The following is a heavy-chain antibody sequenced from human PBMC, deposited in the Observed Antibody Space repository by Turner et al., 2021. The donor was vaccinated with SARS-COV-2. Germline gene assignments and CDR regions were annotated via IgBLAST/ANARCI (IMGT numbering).Heavy chain of an antibody. D-gene: IGHD3-16*01. CDR1: GFTFSSHG. CDR2: ISNDGSSK. Sequence: QVRLVESGGGVVLPGRSLRLSCLASGFTFSSHGMHWVRQAPGKGLEWVAAISNDGSSKLYADFVKGRFTISRDDSSNTVYVEINSLRPEDTAVFYCAKDDGGLATTTYGMDVWGQGTTVTVSS. V-gene: IGHV3-30*18. J-gene: IGHJ6*02. CDR3: AKDDGGLATTTYGMDV.